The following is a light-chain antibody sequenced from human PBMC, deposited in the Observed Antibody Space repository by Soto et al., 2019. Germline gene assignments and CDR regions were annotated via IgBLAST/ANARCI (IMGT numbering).Light chain of an antibody. J-gene: IGKJ5*01. CDR1: QSISSY. CDR2: DAS. CDR3: QQRNYWPIT. V-gene: IGKV3-11*01. Sequence: EIVLTQSPATLSLSPGERATLSCRASQSISSYLAWYQQKPGQAPRLLIYDASNRATAIPARFSGSGSGTDFTLTISSLEPEDFAVYYCQQRNYWPITFGQGTRLEIQ.